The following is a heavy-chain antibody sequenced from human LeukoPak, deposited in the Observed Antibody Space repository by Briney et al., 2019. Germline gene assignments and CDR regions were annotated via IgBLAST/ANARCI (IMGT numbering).Heavy chain of an antibody. J-gene: IGHJ5*02. Sequence: SVKVSCKASGGTFSSYAISWVRQAPGQGLEWMGGIIPIFGTANYAQKFQGRVTITTDESTSTAYMELSSLRSEDTAVYYCARSKGFGDFDGKKAPFDPWGQGTLVTVSS. CDR3: ARSKGFGDFDGKKAPFDP. D-gene: IGHD3-10*01. CDR1: GGTFSSYA. V-gene: IGHV1-69*05. CDR2: IIPIFGTA.